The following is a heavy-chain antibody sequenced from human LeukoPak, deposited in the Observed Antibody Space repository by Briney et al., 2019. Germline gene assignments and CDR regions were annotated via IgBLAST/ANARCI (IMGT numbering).Heavy chain of an antibody. CDR1: GYSFTRYW. CDR3: ASMTTVPLEYFQH. Sequence: GESLKISCKGSGYSFTRYWIGWVRQMPGKGLEWMGIINPGDSDTRYSPSFQGQVTISADKSISTAYLQWSSLKASDTAMYYCASMTTVPLEYFQHWGQGTLVTVSS. D-gene: IGHD4-17*01. CDR2: INPGDSDT. V-gene: IGHV5-51*01. J-gene: IGHJ1*01.